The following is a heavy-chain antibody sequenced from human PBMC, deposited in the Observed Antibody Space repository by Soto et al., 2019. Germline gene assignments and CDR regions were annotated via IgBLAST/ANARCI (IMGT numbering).Heavy chain of an antibody. J-gene: IGHJ4*02. Sequence: ASVKVSCKASGYTFTGYYMHWVRQAPGQGLEWMGWINPNSGGTNYAQKFQGRVTMTRDTSISTAYMELTSLRSEDTAVYYCARDTGDGTFDFWGQGTLVTVS. V-gene: IGHV1-2*02. CDR3: ARDTGDGTFDF. D-gene: IGHD7-27*01. CDR2: INPNSGGT. CDR1: GYTFTGYY.